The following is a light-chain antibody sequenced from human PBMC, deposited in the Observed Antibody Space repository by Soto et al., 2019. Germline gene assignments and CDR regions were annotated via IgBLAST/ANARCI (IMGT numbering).Light chain of an antibody. V-gene: IGKV3-20*01. CDR3: QQYGISPLT. J-gene: IGKJ4*01. Sequence: PGDRATLSCRASQSVYSSSYLAWYQQKPGQAPRLLICGASTRATGIPDRFSGSGSGTDFTLTISRLEPEDFAVYYCQQYGISPLTFGGGTKVEIK. CDR1: QSVYSSSY. CDR2: GAS.